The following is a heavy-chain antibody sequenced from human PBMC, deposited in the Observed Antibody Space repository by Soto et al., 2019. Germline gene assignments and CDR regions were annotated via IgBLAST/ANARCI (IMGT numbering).Heavy chain of an antibody. V-gene: IGHV4-59*01. Sequence: SSETLSLTCTVSGGSISSYYWSWIRQPPGKGLEWIGYIYYSGSTNYNPSLKSRVTISVDTSKNQFSLKLSSVTAADTAVYYCAKDRPRRTSGYFFDYWGQGTPVTVSS. CDR1: GGSISSYY. D-gene: IGHD1-1*01. CDR3: AKDRPRRTSGYFFDY. CDR2: IYYSGST. J-gene: IGHJ4*02.